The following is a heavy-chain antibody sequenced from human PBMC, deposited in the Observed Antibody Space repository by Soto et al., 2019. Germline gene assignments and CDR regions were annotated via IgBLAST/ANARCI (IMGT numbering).Heavy chain of an antibody. CDR3: ARFSTDYYGSGSYYNVYYYYYYMDV. J-gene: IGHJ6*03. V-gene: IGHV4-59*01. CDR1: GGCISSDY. Sequence: SETLSLTCTVSGGCISSDYWSWIRQPPGKGLEWIGYIYYSGSTNYNPSLKSRVTISVDTSKNQFSLKLSSVTAADTAVYYCARFSTDYYGSGSYYNVYYYYYYMDVWGKGTTVT. CDR2: IYYSGST. D-gene: IGHD3-10*01.